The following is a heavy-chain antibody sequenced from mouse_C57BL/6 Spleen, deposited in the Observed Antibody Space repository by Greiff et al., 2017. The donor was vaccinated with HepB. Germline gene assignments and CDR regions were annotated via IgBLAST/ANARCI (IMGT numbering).Heavy chain of an antibody. J-gene: IGHJ1*03. CDR3: TRCGTLWYFDV. Sequence: QVQLQQSGAELVRPGASVTLSCKASGYTFTDYEMHWVKQTPVHGLEWIGAIDPETGGTAYNQKFKGKAILTADKSSSTAYMELRSLTSEDSAVYYCTRCGTLWYFDVWGTGTTVTVSS. V-gene: IGHV1-15*01. D-gene: IGHD3-3*01. CDR2: IDPETGGT. CDR1: GYTFTDYE.